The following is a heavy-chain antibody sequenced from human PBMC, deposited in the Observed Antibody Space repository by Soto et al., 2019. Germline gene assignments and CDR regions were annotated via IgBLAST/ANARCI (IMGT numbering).Heavy chain of an antibody. Sequence: QVQLVESGGGLVKPGGSLRLSCAASGFTFSDYYMSWIRQAPGKGLEWVSYISSSGSTIYYADSVKGRFTISRDNAKNSLYLQMNSLRAEDTAVYYCASDIVVVPAAQPYNWFDPWGQGTLVTVSS. CDR3: ASDIVVVPAAQPYNWFDP. CDR1: GFTFSDYY. V-gene: IGHV3-11*01. D-gene: IGHD2-2*01. CDR2: ISSSGSTI. J-gene: IGHJ5*02.